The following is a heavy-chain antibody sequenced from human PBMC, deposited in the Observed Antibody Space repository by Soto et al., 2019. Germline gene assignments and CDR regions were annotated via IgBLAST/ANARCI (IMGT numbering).Heavy chain of an antibody. D-gene: IGHD1-1*01. CDR2: MSYDGSTK. Sequence: PGGSLRLSCTASGLPFSTYAMYWVRQAPGKGLEGVAVMSYDGSTKYHADSVRGRFTISRDNSKNTLYLQMNSLRVEDTAVYYCASGSYFENWGPGVLVTVSS. J-gene: IGHJ4*02. V-gene: IGHV3-30*04. CDR3: ASGSYFEN. CDR1: GLPFSTYA.